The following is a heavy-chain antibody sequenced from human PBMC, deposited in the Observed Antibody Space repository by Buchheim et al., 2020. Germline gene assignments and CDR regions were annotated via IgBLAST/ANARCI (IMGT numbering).Heavy chain of an antibody. CDR2: IKQDGSEK. Sequence: EVQLVESGGGLVQPGGSLRLSCAASGFTFSSYWMSWVRQAPGKGLEWVDNIKQDGSEKYYVDSVKGRFTISRDNATNSLYLQMNSLRAEDTAVYYCARDMGSYGRDYYYGMDVWGQGTT. CDR1: GFTFSSYW. CDR3: ARDMGSYGRDYYYGMDV. V-gene: IGHV3-7*03. D-gene: IGHD5-18*01. J-gene: IGHJ6*02.